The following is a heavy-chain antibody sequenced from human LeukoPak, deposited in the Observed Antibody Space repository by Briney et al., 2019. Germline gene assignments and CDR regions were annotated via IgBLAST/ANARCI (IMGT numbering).Heavy chain of an antibody. D-gene: IGHD3-22*01. Sequence: SETLSLTCTVSGGSISSSSYYWGWIRQPPGKGLGWIGSIYYSGSTYYNPSLKSRVTISVDTSKNQFSLKLSSVTAADTAVYYCARDGRDYYDSSGPTLDYWGQGTLVTVSS. CDR1: GGSISSSSYY. CDR2: IYYSGST. CDR3: ARDGRDYYDSSGPTLDY. V-gene: IGHV4-39*07. J-gene: IGHJ4*02.